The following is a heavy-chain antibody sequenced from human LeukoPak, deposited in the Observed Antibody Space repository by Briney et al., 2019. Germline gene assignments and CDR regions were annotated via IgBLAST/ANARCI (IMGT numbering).Heavy chain of an antibody. Sequence: SETLSLTCAVYGGSFSGYYWSWIRQPPGKGLEWIGEINHSGSTNYNPSLKSRVTISVDTSKNQFPLKLSSVTAADTAVYYCAREKTRRTYYYYDSSGSQTAFDIWGQGTMVTVSS. D-gene: IGHD3-22*01. V-gene: IGHV4-34*01. CDR3: AREKTRRTYYYYDSSGSQTAFDI. CDR1: GGSFSGYY. J-gene: IGHJ3*02. CDR2: INHSGST.